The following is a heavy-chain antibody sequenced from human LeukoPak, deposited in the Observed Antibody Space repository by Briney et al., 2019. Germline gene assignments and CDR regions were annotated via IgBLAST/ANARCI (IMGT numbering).Heavy chain of an antibody. V-gene: IGHV1-18*01. CDR3: GRDGYYYSSGYREY. J-gene: IGHJ4*02. CDR2: TSAHNGNT. Sequence: GASVKVSCKASGYTFTSYGISWVRQAPGQGLEWMGWTSAHNGNTNYAQKLQGRVTMTTDTSTSTPYMELRSLRSEDTAVYYCGRDGYYYSSGYREYWGQGTLVTVSS. D-gene: IGHD3-22*01. CDR1: GYTFTSYG.